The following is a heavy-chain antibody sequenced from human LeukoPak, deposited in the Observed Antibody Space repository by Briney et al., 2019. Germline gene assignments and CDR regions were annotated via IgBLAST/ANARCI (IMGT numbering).Heavy chain of an antibody. CDR1: GGTFSSYA. V-gene: IGHV1-69*13. J-gene: IGHJ3*02. CDR3: ARGISPEAFDI. Sequence: ASVKVSCKASGGTFSSYAISWVRQAPGQGLEWMGGIIPIFVTANYAQKFQGRVTITADESTSTAYMELSSLRSEDTAVYYCARGISPEAFDIWGQGTMVTVSS. CDR2: IIPIFVTA. D-gene: IGHD1-14*01.